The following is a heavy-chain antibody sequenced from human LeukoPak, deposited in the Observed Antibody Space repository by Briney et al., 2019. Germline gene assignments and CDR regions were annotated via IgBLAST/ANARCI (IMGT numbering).Heavy chain of an antibody. CDR1: GFTFSTYA. Sequence: GGSLRLSCAASGFTFSTYAMSWVRQAPGKGLEWVSGISGSGGSTYYADSVKGRFTISRDNSKNTPYLQMNSLRAEDTAVYYCAKNRIGSITLYGMDVWGQGTTVTVSS. J-gene: IGHJ6*02. D-gene: IGHD1-14*01. CDR2: ISGSGGST. V-gene: IGHV3-23*01. CDR3: AKNRIGSITLYGMDV.